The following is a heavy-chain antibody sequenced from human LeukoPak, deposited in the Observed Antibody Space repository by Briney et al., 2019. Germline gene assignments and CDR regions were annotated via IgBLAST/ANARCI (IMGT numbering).Heavy chain of an antibody. D-gene: IGHD6-6*01. Sequence: GGSLRLSCAASGFTFDAYAMHWVRQAPGKGLEWVSGISWNGGGMGYAVSVKGRFTISKDNAKNSLYLQMNSLRDEDTALYYCAKDITGGRSSPYFDSWGQGTLVTVSS. CDR3: AKDITGGRSSPYFDS. CDR2: ISWNGGGM. V-gene: IGHV3-9*01. CDR1: GFTFDAYA. J-gene: IGHJ4*02.